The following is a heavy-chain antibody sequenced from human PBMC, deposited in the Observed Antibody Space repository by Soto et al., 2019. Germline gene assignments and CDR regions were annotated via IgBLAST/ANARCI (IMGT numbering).Heavy chain of an antibody. D-gene: IGHD4-17*01. J-gene: IGHJ4*02. CDR2: MNPNSGDT. V-gene: IGHV1-8*01. CDR1: GYTFTSYD. CDR3: ARTTLSTVVTPRHFDY. Sequence: QVQLVQSGAEVKKPGASVKVSCKASGYTFTSYDINWVRQATGQGLEWMGWMNPNSGDTGYAQKFQGRVTMTMDTSISTAYMELSSLRSEDTVVYYCARTTLSTVVTPRHFDYWGQGTLVTVSS.